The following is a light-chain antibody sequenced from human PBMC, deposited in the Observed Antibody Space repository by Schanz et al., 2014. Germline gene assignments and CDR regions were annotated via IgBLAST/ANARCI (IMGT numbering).Light chain of an antibody. V-gene: IGKV3-20*01. CDR3: QQYNSWPRT. J-gene: IGKJ1*01. CDR2: GTS. CDR1: QSVSSSY. Sequence: EIVLTQSPGTLSLSPGERATLSCRASQSVSSSYLAWYQQKPGQAPRLLIYGTSIRATGIPDRFSGSGSGTDFTLTISRLEPEDFAVYYCQQYNSWPRTFGQGTKVEVK.